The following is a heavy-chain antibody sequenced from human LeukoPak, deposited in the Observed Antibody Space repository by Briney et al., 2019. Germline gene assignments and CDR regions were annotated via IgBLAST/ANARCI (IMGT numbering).Heavy chain of an antibody. CDR2: IYYSGTT. D-gene: IGHD3-22*01. J-gene: IGHJ5*02. V-gene: IGHV4-59*03. CDR1: GASITTYY. CDR3: ATGGHPMIGRFDP. Sequence: PSETLSLTCTVSGASITTYYWSWIRQPPGKGLEWIGYIYYSGTTNYNPSLKSRVTISVDTSKNQFSLKMSSVTAADTAVYYCATGGHPMIGRFDPWGQGTLATVSS.